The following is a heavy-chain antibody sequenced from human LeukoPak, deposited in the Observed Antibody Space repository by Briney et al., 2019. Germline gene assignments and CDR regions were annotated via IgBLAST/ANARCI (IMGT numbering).Heavy chain of an antibody. CDR1: GYTFTSFD. Sequence: VASVKVSCKASGYTFTSFDINWVRQATGQGLEWMGWMNPNSGNAGYAQKFQGRFTMTRNTSISTAYMELSSLRSEDTAVYYCARGAAAAGLYWEADWGQGTLVTVSS. V-gene: IGHV1-8*01. CDR3: ARGAAAAGLYWEAD. D-gene: IGHD6-13*01. CDR2: MNPNSGNA. J-gene: IGHJ4*02.